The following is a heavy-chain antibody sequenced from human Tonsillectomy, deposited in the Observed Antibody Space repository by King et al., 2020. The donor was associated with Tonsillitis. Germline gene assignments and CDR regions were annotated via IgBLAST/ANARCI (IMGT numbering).Heavy chain of an antibody. J-gene: IGHJ4*02. CDR3: ARDLGFYRAAAAYFDY. CDR2: ISAYNGNT. V-gene: IGHV1-18*04. CDR1: GYTFTSYG. Sequence: QLVQSGAEVKKPGASVKVSCKASGYTFTSYGISWVRQAPGQGLEWMGWISAYNGNTNYAQKLQGRVTMTTDTSTSTDYMELRSLRSAETDVYYWARDLGFYRAAAAYFDYWGQGTLVTVSA. D-gene: IGHD6-13*01.